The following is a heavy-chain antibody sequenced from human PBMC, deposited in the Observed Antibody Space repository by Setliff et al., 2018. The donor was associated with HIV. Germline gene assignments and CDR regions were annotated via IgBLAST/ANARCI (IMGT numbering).Heavy chain of an antibody. D-gene: IGHD4-4*01. CDR2: VNHSGST. CDR3: ARARATETIFHYFDYYMDV. CDR1: GGSFSGYY. J-gene: IGHJ6*03. Sequence: SETLSLTFAVYGGSFSGYYWSWIRQPPGKGLEWIGEVNHSGSTNYNPSLKSRVTISVDMSKNQFSLKLSSVTAADTAVYYCARARATETIFHYFDYYMDVWGKGTTVTVSS. V-gene: IGHV4-34*01.